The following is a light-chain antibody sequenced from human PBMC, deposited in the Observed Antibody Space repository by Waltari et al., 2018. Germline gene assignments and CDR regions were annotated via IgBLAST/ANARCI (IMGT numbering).Light chain of an antibody. CDR3: CSYAGSYTLEV. J-gene: IGLJ3*02. Sequence: QSALTQPRSVSGSPGQSVTISCTGTSSDVGGYNYVSWYQQHPGKAPKLMIYDVSSRPSGFPDRFSGSKSGNTASLTISDLQAEDEADYYCCSYAGSYTLEVFGGGTKLTVL. V-gene: IGLV2-11*01. CDR1: SSDVGGYNY. CDR2: DVS.